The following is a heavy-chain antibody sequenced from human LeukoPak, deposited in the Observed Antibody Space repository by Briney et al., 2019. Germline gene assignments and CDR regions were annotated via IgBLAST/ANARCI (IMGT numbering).Heavy chain of an antibody. CDR1: GYTFTSYG. J-gene: IGHJ6*03. D-gene: IGHD2-2*01. Sequence: ASVKVSCKASGYTFTSYGISWVRQAPGQGLEWMGWISAYNGNTNYAQKLQGRVTMTTDTSTSTAYMELRSLRSDDTAVYYCARMGVVVPAAISVGHYYYYMDVWGKGTTVTVSS. V-gene: IGHV1-18*01. CDR3: ARMGVVVPAAISVGHYYYYMDV. CDR2: ISAYNGNT.